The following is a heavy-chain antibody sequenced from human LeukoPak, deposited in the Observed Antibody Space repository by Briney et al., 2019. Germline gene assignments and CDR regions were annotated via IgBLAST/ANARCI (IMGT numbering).Heavy chain of an antibody. V-gene: IGHV3-7*05. CDR1: GFTFSSYW. D-gene: IGHD2-8*01. J-gene: IGHJ3*02. CDR2: IKEDGSEK. Sequence: GGSLRPSCEASGFTFSSYWMNWVRQAPGKGLKWVANIKEDGSEKYYVDSVKGRFTISRDNAKNSLYLQINSLRAEDTAVYYCTKGRSCTNGICYSWFPEIWGQGTMVTVSS. CDR3: TKGRSCTNGICYSWFPEI.